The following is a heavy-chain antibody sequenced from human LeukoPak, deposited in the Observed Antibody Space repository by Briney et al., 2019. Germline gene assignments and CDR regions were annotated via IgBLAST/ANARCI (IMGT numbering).Heavy chain of an antibody. CDR3: ASRRGQLLEDAFDI. Sequence: GGSLRLSCAASGFTFSDYYMSWIRQAPGKGLEWVSYISSSGSTIYYADSVKGRFTISRDNAKNSLYLQMNSLRAEDTAVYYCASRRGQLLEDAFDIWGQGTMVTVSS. CDR1: GFTFSDYY. D-gene: IGHD6-19*01. J-gene: IGHJ3*02. V-gene: IGHV3-11*04. CDR2: ISSSGSTI.